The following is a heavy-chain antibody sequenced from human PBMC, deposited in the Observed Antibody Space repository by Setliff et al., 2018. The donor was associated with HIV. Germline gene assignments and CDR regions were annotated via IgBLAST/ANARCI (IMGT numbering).Heavy chain of an antibody. CDR3: ARLDTIMLYSDC. Sequence: SETLSLTCTVSGAFISDDYWSWIRQPPGKGLEYIGSIYQSGSTYCSPSLKSRVSMSIDTSKDQFSLRLKSLTASDTAVYYCARLDTIMLYSDCWGQGTLVTVSS. D-gene: IGHD3-16*01. V-gene: IGHV4-59*04. CDR2: IYQSGST. CDR1: GAFISDDY. J-gene: IGHJ4*02.